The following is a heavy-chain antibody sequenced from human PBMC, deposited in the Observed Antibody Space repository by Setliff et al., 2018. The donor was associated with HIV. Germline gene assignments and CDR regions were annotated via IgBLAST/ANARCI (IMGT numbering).Heavy chain of an antibody. CDR3: ARIKAFGSGRDPLDF. CDR2: INPSGST. CDR1: GGSFSSYS. V-gene: IGHV4-34*01. J-gene: IGHJ4*02. D-gene: IGHD3-10*01. Sequence: SETLSLTCAVYGGSFSSYSLSWIRQPPGKGLEWIGEINPSGSTNYHPSLKSRVTITVDTSKNQFSLKLHSWTAADTAVNYCARIKAFGSGRDPLDFWGQGTPVTVSS.